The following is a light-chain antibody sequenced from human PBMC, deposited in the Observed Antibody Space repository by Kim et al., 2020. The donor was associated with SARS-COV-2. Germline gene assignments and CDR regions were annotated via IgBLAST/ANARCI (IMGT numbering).Light chain of an antibody. CDR1: EGISNF. V-gene: IGKV1-NL1*01. CDR2: SAS. J-gene: IGKJ4*01. Sequence: ASVGDRVTITCRASEGISNFLSWYQQKPERAPELLLYSASRLESGVPSRFTGSGSGTDYILTISGLQPEDSAAYYCLQYHSSPLTFGGGTKVDIK. CDR3: LQYHSSPLT.